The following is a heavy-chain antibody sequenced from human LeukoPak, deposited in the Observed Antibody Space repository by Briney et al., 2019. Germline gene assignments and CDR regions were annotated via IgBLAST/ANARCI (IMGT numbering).Heavy chain of an antibody. Sequence: ASVKVSCKASGGTFSSYAISWVRQAPGQGLEWMGGIIPIFGTANYAQKFQGRVTITTDESTSTAYMELSSLRSEDTAVYYCAYTTDYYDFWSPPDYWGQGTLVTVSS. V-gene: IGHV1-69*05. CDR3: AYTTDYYDFWSPPDY. CDR1: GGTFSSYA. J-gene: IGHJ4*02. D-gene: IGHD3-3*01. CDR2: IIPIFGTA.